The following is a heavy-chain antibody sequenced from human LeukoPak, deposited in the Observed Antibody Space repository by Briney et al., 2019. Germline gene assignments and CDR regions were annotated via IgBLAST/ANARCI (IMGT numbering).Heavy chain of an antibody. CDR3: ARGIPGSTGLFYFDY. CDR1: GDSISSGSYY. J-gene: IGHJ4*02. V-gene: IGHV4-61*02. CDR2: IYTSGTT. Sequence: SETLSLTSTVSGDSISSGSYYWSWIRQPAGKGQEWIGRIYTSGTTNYNPSLKSRVTISVDTSKNQVSLKLSSVTAADTAVYYCARGIPGSTGLFYFDYWGQGTLVTVSS.